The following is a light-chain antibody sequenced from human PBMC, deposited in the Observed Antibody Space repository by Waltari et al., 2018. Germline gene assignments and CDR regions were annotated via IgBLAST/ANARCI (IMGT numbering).Light chain of an antibody. V-gene: IGLV2-14*03. CDR1: SSDVGGYHY. Sequence: QSALTQPASVSGSPGQSITISCTGTSSDVGGYHYVSWYQQHPGKAPKLRIYDVSNRPAGVSNRFSGSKSGNTASLTISGLQAEDEADYYCSSYTSSSTPVVFGGGTKLTVL. CDR3: SSYTSSSTPVV. CDR2: DVS. J-gene: IGLJ2*01.